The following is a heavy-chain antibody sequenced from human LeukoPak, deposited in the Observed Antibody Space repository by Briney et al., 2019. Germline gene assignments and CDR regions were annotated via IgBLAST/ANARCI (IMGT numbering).Heavy chain of an antibody. J-gene: IGHJ6*03. CDR1: GGSISSYY. CDR3: ARGRVSSSTWYSTYYYYFYMDV. Sequence: SETLSLTCTVSGGSISSYYWSWIRQSPGKGLECIGYIHYTGSTNYNPSLKSRVTISVETSKNQFSLKLKSVTAADTAVYFCARGRVSSSTWYSTYYYYFYMDVWGKGTTVTVSS. CDR2: IHYTGST. D-gene: IGHD1-1*01. V-gene: IGHV4-59*01.